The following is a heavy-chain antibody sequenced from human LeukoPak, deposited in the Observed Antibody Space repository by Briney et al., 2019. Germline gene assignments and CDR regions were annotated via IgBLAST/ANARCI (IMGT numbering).Heavy chain of an antibody. J-gene: IGHJ6*03. V-gene: IGHV1-8*03. D-gene: IGHD3-10*01. Sequence: ASVKVSCKASGYDFTSYDINWVRQTTGQLLEWMGWMNPSSGHTGFAQKFQGRLAFTRDASISTAYMELSSLRSEDTAVYYCARSVGLSVVRRGVDYYYYMDVWGKGTTVTVSS. CDR3: ARSVGLSVVRRGVDYYYYMDV. CDR2: MNPSSGHT. CDR1: GYDFTSYD.